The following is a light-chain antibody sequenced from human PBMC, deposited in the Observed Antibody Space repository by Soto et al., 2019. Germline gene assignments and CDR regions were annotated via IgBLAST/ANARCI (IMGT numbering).Light chain of an antibody. CDR2: GAS. V-gene: IGKV3-15*01. CDR3: QQYNNWPTIT. Sequence: EVVITQSPATLSVSPGERVTLSCRASQSVRSNLAWYQQKPGQSPRLLIYGASTRATGIPARFSGSGSGTEFTLTISSLQSEDFAIYDCQQYNNWPTITFGQGTRLEIK. J-gene: IGKJ5*01. CDR1: QSVRSN.